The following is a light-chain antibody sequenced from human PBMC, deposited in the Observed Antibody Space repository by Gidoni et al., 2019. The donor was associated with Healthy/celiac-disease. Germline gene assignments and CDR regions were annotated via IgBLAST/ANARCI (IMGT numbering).Light chain of an antibody. CDR1: QSVSSY. CDR3: QQRSNWWT. J-gene: IGKJ1*01. Sequence: EIVLTQSPATLSLSPGERATLSCRASQSVSSYLAWYQQKPGQAPRLLIYDASNRATGIPARFSGSGSGTDFTLTLSSLELEDFAVYYCQQRSNWWTFGQGTKVEIK. CDR2: DAS. V-gene: IGKV3-11*01.